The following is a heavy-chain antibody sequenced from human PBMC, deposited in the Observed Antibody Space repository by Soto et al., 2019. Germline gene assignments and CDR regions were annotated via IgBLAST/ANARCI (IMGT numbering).Heavy chain of an antibody. CDR1: GLALGSPS. D-gene: IGHD3-16*01. J-gene: IGHJ6*01. CDR3: ATRGGRNPRGYYYGMDV. CDR2: ISSSSSYI. Sequence: GALTLSLSASGLALGSPSMSWVRQAPGNGLEWVSSISSSSSYIYYADSVKGRFTISRDNAKNSLYLQMNRLRAEDTAVYYCATRGGRNPRGYYYGMDVWGQGTTVTVSS. V-gene: IGHV3-21*01.